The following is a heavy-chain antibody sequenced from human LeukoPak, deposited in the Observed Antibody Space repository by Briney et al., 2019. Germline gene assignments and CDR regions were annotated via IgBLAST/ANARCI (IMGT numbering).Heavy chain of an antibody. CDR2: IYYSGNT. Sequence: SETLSLTCTVSGDSIRRSSYYWGWIRQPPGKGLEWIASIYYSGNTYYSPSLESRVTISVDMSKNEVSLKLSSVTAADTAVYYCARHDTGLGWFDPWGQGTLVTVSS. V-gene: IGHV4-39*01. CDR1: GDSIRRSSYY. J-gene: IGHJ5*02. CDR3: ARHDTGLGWFDP.